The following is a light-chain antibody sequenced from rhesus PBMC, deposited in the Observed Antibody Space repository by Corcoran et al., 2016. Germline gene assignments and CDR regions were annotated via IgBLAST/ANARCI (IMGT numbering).Light chain of an antibody. CDR3: QQYNDLYR. J-gene: IGKJ2*01. V-gene: IGKV3-40*03. CDR1: ESVGGY. CDR2: MAY. Sequence: EFVMTQSPATLLLSPGETATLSCRASESVGGYLAWYQQKPGPVPKHLDNMAYFSDLGIPDRFSGSGSRTEFTLPISSLEPEDVGVYHCQQYNDLYRFGQGTKVEIK.